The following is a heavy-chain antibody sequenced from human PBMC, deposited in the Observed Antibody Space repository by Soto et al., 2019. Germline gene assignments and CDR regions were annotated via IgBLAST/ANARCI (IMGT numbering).Heavy chain of an antibody. CDR2: IYPGDSDT. CDR1: GYSFTSYW. J-gene: IGHJ4*02. CDR3: ARHWYSSGWYVGSIDY. V-gene: IGHV5-51*01. Sequence: GESLKISCKGSGYSFTSYWIGWVRQMPGKGLEWMGIIYPGDSDTRYSPSFQGQVTISADKSISTACLQWSSLKASDTAMYYCARHWYSSGWYVGSIDYWGQGTLVTVSS. D-gene: IGHD6-19*01.